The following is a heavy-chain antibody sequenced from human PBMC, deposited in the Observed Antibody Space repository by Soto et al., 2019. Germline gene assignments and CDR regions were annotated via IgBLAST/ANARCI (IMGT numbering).Heavy chain of an antibody. CDR1: GGTFSSYA. Sequence: QVQLVQSGAEVKKPGSLVKVSCKASGGTFSSYAISWVRQAPGQGLEWMGGIIPIFGTANYAQKFQGRVTITADKSTSTAYMELSSLRSEDTAVYYCARARPYYYDSSGHYFDIWGQGTMVTVSS. CDR3: ARARPYYYDSSGHYFDI. J-gene: IGHJ3*02. CDR2: IIPIFGTA. V-gene: IGHV1-69*06. D-gene: IGHD3-22*01.